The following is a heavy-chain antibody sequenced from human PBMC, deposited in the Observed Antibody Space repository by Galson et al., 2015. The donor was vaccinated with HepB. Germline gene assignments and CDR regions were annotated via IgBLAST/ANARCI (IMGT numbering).Heavy chain of an antibody. V-gene: IGHV3-48*02. D-gene: IGHD2-21*02. CDR2: ISSGTTTI. J-gene: IGHJ6*02. CDR1: TFIFSTYS. CDR3: ARDVDSITGVGTMDV. Sequence: SLRLSCAASTFIFSTYSMNWVRQAPGKGLEWVSYISSGTTTIYYADSVKGRFTISRDNAKMSLYLQMNMLRDEDTSVYYCARDVDSITGVGTMDVWGLGTTVAVSS.